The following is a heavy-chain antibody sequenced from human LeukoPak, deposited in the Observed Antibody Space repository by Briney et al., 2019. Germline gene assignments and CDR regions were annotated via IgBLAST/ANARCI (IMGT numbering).Heavy chain of an antibody. J-gene: IGHJ5*02. D-gene: IGHD2-8*01. CDR2: ITYSGNT. CDR1: GASIGSSF. CDR3: ARDSVYATNWYDP. V-gene: IGHV4-59*12. Sequence: SETLSLTCTVSGASIGSSFWSWIRQPPGKGLEWIGYITYSGNTNYNPSLKSRVTISVDTSKKQFSLKLSSVTAADTAVYYCARDSVYATNWYDPWGQGILVTVSS.